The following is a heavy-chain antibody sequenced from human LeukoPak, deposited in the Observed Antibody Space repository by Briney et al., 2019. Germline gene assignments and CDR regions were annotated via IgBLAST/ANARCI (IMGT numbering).Heavy chain of an antibody. CDR2: FDPEDGET. D-gene: IGHD3-22*01. Sequence: RASVKVSCKVSGYTLTELSMHWVRQAPGKGLEWMGGFDPEDGETIYAQKFQGRVTMTEGTSTDTAYMELSSLRSEDTAVYYCATHSSGYYFDYWGQGTLVTVSS. CDR3: ATHSSGYYFDY. J-gene: IGHJ4*02. V-gene: IGHV1-24*01. CDR1: GYTLTELS.